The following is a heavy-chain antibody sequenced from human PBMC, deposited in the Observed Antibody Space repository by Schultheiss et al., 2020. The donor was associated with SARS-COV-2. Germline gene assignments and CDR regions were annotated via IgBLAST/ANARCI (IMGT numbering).Heavy chain of an antibody. V-gene: IGHV4-61*05. CDR2: IYYSGST. D-gene: IGHD4-17*01. Sequence: SETLSLTCTVSGGSISSSSYYWSWIRQPPGKGLEWIGYIYYSGSTNYNPSLKSRVTMSVDTSKNQFSLKLSSVTAADTAVYYCARGRPTVFDYWGQGTLVTVSS. CDR3: ARGRPTVFDY. J-gene: IGHJ4*02. CDR1: GGSISSSSYY.